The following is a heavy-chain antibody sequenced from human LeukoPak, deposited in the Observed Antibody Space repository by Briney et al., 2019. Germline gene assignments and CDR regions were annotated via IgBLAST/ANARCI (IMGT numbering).Heavy chain of an antibody. Sequence: PGGSLRLSCAASGFTFSSYWMHWVRQAPGKGLVWVARINSDGSTTNYADSVKGRFTISRDNAKNTLYLQMNSLRAEDTAVYYCARDGCGGGSCYHLYFDSWGQGTLVTVSS. D-gene: IGHD2-15*01. V-gene: IGHV3-74*01. CDR3: ARDGCGGGSCYHLYFDS. CDR1: GFTFSSYW. CDR2: INSDGSTT. J-gene: IGHJ4*02.